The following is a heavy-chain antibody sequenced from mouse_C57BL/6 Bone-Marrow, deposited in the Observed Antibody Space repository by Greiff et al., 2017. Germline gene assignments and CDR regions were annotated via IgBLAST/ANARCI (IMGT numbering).Heavy chain of an antibody. Sequence: VQLQQPGTELVKPGASVKLSCKASGYTFTSSWMHWVKQRPGQGLEWIGNINPSNGGTNYNEKFKSKATLTGDKSSSTAYMQLSSLTSEDSAVYYCARSGGLRRRDDWGKGTTLTVSS. D-gene: IGHD2-4*01. CDR1: GYTFTSSW. J-gene: IGHJ2*01. V-gene: IGHV1-53*01. CDR3: ARSGGLRRRDD. CDR2: INPSNGGT.